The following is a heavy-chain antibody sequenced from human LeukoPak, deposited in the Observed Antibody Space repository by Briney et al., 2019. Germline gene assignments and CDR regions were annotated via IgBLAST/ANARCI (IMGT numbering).Heavy chain of an antibody. J-gene: IGHJ4*02. CDR3: ARGREWGYYDSSGYWRDFDY. CDR1: GGSISSSSYY. D-gene: IGHD3-22*01. V-gene: IGHV4-39*01. CDR2: IYYSGST. Sequence: PSETLSLTCTVSGGSISSSSYYWGWIRQPPGKGLEWIGSIYYSGSTYYNPSLKSRVTISVDTSKNQFSLKLSSVTAADTAVYYCARGREWGYYDSSGYWRDFDYWGQGTLVTVSS.